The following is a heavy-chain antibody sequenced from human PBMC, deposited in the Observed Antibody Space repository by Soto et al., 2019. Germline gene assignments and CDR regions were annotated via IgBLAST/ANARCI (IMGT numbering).Heavy chain of an antibody. V-gene: IGHV3-48*01. Sequence: GGSLRLSCAASGFTFSSYSMNWVRQAPGKGLEWVSYISSSSSTIYYADSVKGRFTISRDNAKNSLYLQMNSLRAEDTAVYYCAKGTYYYGSAPYYFDYWGQGTLVTVSS. CDR2: ISSSSSTI. J-gene: IGHJ4*02. CDR3: AKGTYYYGSAPYYFDY. D-gene: IGHD3-10*01. CDR1: GFTFSSYS.